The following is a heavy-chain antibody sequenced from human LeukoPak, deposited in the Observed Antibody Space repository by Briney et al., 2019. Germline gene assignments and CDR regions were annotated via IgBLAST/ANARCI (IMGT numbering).Heavy chain of an antibody. CDR3: ARRPGYCSGGSCYPFDY. J-gene: IGHJ4*02. D-gene: IGHD2-15*01. V-gene: IGHV3-7*05. CDR2: INQDGGEN. CDR1: GLTFSSYW. Sequence: GGSLRLSCAASGLTFSSYWMSWVRQAPGKGLEWVANINQDGGENYYVDSVKGRFTISRDNAKNSLYLQMNSLRAEDTAVYYCARRPGYCSGGSCYPFDYWGQGAVVTVSS.